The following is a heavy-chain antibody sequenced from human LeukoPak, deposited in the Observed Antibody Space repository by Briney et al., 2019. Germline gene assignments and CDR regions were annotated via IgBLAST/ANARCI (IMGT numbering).Heavy chain of an antibody. CDR1: GFTFSIYD. J-gene: IGHJ4*02. CDR3: ARDQGRWIAVAGLFDY. Sequence: PGGSLRLSCAASGFTFSIYDMHWVRQPPGEGLEWVSSISSAGDTFFSGSVKGRFTISRENAKNSLYLQMNSLRVGDTAVYYCARDQGRWIAVAGLFDYWGQGTLVTVSS. V-gene: IGHV3-13*01. CDR2: ISSAGDT. D-gene: IGHD6-19*01.